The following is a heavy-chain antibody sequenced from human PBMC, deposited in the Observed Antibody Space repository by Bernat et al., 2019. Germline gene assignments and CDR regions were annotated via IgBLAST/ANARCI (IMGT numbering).Heavy chain of an antibody. V-gene: IGHV3-33*01. D-gene: IGHD3-10*01. CDR1: GFTFSSYG. CDR3: AREREGLWFGTFGY. CDR2: IWYDGSNK. Sequence: QVQLVESGGGVVQPGRSLRLSCAASGFTFSSYGMHWVRQAPGKGLEWVAVIWYDGSNKYYADSVKGRFTISRDNSKNTLYLQMNSLRAEDTAVYYCAREREGLWFGTFGYWGQGTLVTVSS. J-gene: IGHJ4*02.